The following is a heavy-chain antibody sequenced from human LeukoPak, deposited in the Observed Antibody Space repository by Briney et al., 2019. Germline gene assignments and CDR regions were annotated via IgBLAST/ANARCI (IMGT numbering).Heavy chain of an antibody. J-gene: IGHJ4*02. CDR2: IHYSGSS. CDR3: ARGRRTAVVTDFDY. D-gene: IGHD2-21*02. V-gene: IGHV4-59*01. Sequence: SETLSLTCTVSGGSISSYYWTWIRQPPGKGLEWVGYIHYSGSSRSHPSLNSRVTMSVDTSKSQFSLKLTSVTAADTAVYYCARGRRTAVVTDFDYWGQGILVTVSS. CDR1: GGSISSYY.